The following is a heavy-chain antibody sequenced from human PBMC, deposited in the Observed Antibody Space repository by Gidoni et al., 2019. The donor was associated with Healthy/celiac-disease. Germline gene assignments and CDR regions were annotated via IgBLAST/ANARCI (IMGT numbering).Heavy chain of an antibody. CDR2: ISYDGSNK. D-gene: IGHD2-15*01. Sequence: QVQLVESGGGVVQPGRSLRLSCAASGFTFRSYGMHWVRQAPGKGLEWVAVISYDGSNKYYADSVKGRFTISRDNSKNTLYLQMNSLRAEDTAVYYCAKDSGYCSGGSCYEVSMDVWGKGTTVTVSS. J-gene: IGHJ6*03. V-gene: IGHV3-30*18. CDR3: AKDSGYCSGGSCYEVSMDV. CDR1: GFTFRSYG.